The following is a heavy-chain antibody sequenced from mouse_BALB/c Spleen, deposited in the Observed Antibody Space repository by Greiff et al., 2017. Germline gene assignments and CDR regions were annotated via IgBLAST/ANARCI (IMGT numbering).Heavy chain of an antibody. CDR1: GFSLTSYG. J-gene: IGHJ3*01. V-gene: IGHV2-9*02. CDR3: AREGNRYDGTAY. D-gene: IGHD2-14*01. CDR2: IWAGGST. Sequence: VKLQESGPGLVAPSQSLSITCTVSGFSLTSYGVHWVRQPPGKGLEWLGVIWAGGSTNYNSALMSRLSISKDNSKSQVFLKMNSLQTDDTAMYYCAREGNRYDGTAYWGQGTLVTVSA.